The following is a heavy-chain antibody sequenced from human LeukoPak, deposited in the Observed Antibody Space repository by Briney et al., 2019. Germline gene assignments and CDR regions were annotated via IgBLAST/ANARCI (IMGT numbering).Heavy chain of an antibody. Sequence: GASVKVSCKASGGTFSSYAISWVRQAPGQGLEWMGGIIPIFGTANYAQKFQGRVTITTDESTSTAYMELSSLRSEDTAVYYCARDPEWEVTLDHWGQGTLVTVSS. V-gene: IGHV1-69*05. CDR3: ARDPEWEVTLDH. D-gene: IGHD1-26*01. CDR2: IIPIFGTA. J-gene: IGHJ4*02. CDR1: GGTFSSYA.